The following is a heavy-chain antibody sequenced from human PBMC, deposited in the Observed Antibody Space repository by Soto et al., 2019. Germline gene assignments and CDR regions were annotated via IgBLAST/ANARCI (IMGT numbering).Heavy chain of an antibody. CDR2: INPNSGST. V-gene: IGHV1-2*02. CDR1: GYTFIGYY. Sequence: ASVKVSCKASGYTFIGYYIHWVRQAPGQGLEWMGWINPNSGSTNYAQKFQGRVTMTKDTSISTTYMDLSRLRSDDTAVYYCARYCSSVSCYDEIWGQGTMVNV. D-gene: IGHD2-15*01. J-gene: IGHJ3*02. CDR3: ARYCSSVSCYDEI.